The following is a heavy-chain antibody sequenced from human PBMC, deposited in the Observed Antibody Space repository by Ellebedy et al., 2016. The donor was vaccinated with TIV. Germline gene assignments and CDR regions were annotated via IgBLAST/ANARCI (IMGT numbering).Heavy chain of an antibody. CDR3: AEEGGSSRGASGMDV. CDR2: ISTNGREK. CDR1: GFTLSTYG. Sequence: PGGSLRLSCVASGFTLSTYGMHWVRQTPNKGLEWVAFISTNGREKYYIDSVKGRFTISRDISKNTLYLQINSLRVDDTAVYYCAEEGGSSRGASGMDVWGQGTAVVVSS. D-gene: IGHD6-6*01. V-gene: IGHV3-30*18. J-gene: IGHJ6*02.